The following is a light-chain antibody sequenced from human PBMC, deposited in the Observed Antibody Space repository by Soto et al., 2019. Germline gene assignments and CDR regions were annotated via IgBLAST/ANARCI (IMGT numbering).Light chain of an antibody. V-gene: IGLV1-47*01. J-gene: IGLJ3*02. CDR2: RNN. CDR1: SSNIGSNY. Sequence: QSVLTQPPSASGTPGQRVIISCSGSSSNIGSNYVYWYQQLPGTAPKLLIYRNNQRPSGVPDRFSGSKSGTSASLAISGLRSEDEADYYCAAWDDSLSGNWVFGGGTKLTVL. CDR3: AAWDDSLSGNWV.